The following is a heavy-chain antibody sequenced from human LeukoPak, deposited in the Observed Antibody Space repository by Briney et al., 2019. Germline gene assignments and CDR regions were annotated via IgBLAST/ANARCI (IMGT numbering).Heavy chain of an antibody. CDR3: ASQTYYYGSGSYYKVAYFDY. D-gene: IGHD3-10*01. Sequence: GGSLRLSCAASGFTFSSYWMSWVRQAPGKGREWVANIKQDGSEKYYVDSVKGRFTISRDNAKNSLYLQMNSLRAEDTAVYYCASQTYYYGSGSYYKVAYFDYWGQGTLVTVSS. CDR2: IKQDGSEK. J-gene: IGHJ4*02. CDR1: GFTFSSYW. V-gene: IGHV3-7*02.